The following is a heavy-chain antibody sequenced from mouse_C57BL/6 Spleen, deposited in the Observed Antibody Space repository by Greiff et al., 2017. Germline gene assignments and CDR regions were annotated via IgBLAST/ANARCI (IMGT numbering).Heavy chain of an antibody. V-gene: IGHV3-6*01. CDR1: GYSITSGYY. D-gene: IGHD2-12*01. CDR2: ISYDGSN. J-gene: IGHJ3*01. CDR3: ARDREAYDGGFAY. Sequence: EVKLVESGPGLVKPSQSLSLTCSVTGYSITSGYYWNWIRQFPGNKLEWIGYISYDGSNNYNPSLKNRISITRDTSKSQFFLKLNSVTTEDTATYYCARDREAYDGGFAYWGQGTLVTVSA.